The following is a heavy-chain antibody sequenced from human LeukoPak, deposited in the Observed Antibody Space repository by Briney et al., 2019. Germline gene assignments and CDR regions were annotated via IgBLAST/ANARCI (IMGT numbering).Heavy chain of an antibody. CDR1: GFTFRNYG. CDR3: ARNWGWANAFDI. D-gene: IGHD3-16*01. J-gene: IGHJ3*02. Sequence: SGGSLRLSCAASGFTFRNYGMSWVRQAPGKGLEWVSAISGSGGSTYYADSVKGRFTFSRDNSKNTLYLQMNSLRAEDTAVYYCARNWGWANAFDIWGQGTMVTVSS. CDR2: ISGSGGST. V-gene: IGHV3-23*01.